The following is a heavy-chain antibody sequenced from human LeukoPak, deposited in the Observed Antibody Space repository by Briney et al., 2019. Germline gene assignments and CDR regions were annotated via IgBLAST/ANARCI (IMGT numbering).Heavy chain of an antibody. V-gene: IGHV4-30-2*01. CDR2: IYHSGST. CDR3: ARERIAVAGTGY. CDR1: GGSISSGGYY. D-gene: IGHD6-19*01. J-gene: IGHJ4*02. Sequence: SQTLSLTCTVSGGSISSGGYYWSWIRQPPGKGLEWIGYIYHSGSTYYNPSLKSRVTISVDTSKNQFSLKLSSVTAADTAVYYCARERIAVAGTGYWGQGTLVTVSS.